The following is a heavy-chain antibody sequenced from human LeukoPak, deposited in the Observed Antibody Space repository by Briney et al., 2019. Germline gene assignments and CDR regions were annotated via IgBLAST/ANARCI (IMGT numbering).Heavy chain of an antibody. CDR2: INPNSGGT. CDR3: ARVDCSSTSCYEYYFDY. V-gene: IGHV1-2*04. Sequence: ASVKVSCKASGYTFTGYYMHWVRQAPGQGLEWMGWINPNSGGTNYAQKFQGWVTMTRDTSISTAYMELSRLRSDDTAVYYCARVDCSSTSCYEYYFDYWGQGTLVTVSS. D-gene: IGHD2-2*01. CDR1: GYTFTGYY. J-gene: IGHJ4*02.